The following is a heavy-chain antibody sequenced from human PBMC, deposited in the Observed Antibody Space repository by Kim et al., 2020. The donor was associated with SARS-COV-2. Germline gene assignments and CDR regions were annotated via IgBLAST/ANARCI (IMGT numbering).Heavy chain of an antibody. D-gene: IGHD6-13*01. CDR3: ATLVGAAGDCDY. J-gene: IGHJ4*02. CDR2: VSAGSGNT. V-gene: IGHV1-3*01. Sequence: ASVKVSCKSSGYTFTNYALYWVRQAPGQRLEWMGWVSAGSGNTKYSQKLQDRLTITRDTSARTAYMELTSLRSEDTGIYYCATLVGAAGDCDYWGQGTLVTVSS. CDR1: GYTFTNYA.